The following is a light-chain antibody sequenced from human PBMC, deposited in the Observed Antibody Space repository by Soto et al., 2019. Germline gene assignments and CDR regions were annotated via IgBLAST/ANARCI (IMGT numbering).Light chain of an antibody. CDR2: GAS. J-gene: IGKJ5*01. CDR3: QQYGGSPLT. V-gene: IGKV3-20*01. Sequence: EIVLTQSPGTLSLSSGERATLSCRANQSVDDDFLAWYQRWPGQAPRLLIYGASTRASGIPQRFSGGGSGTDFTLTISRLEPEDFAVYYCQQYGGSPLTFGQGTRLEIK. CDR1: QSVDDDF.